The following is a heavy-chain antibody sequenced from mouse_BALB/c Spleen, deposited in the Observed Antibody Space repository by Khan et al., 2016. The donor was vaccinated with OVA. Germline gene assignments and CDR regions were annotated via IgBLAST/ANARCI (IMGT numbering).Heavy chain of an antibody. J-gene: IGHJ4*01. CDR3: SERGGDAMDY. CDR2: IDPENGNT. CDR1: DFNITDYY. V-gene: IGHV14-4*02. Sequence: VQLKQSGAELVRSGASVKLSCTASDFNITDYYIHWVKQRPEQGLEWIGWIDPENGNTEYAPKFQGKATMTADTSSNTAYLQLSSLTSEDTAVYYCSERGGDAMDYWGQGTSVTVSS.